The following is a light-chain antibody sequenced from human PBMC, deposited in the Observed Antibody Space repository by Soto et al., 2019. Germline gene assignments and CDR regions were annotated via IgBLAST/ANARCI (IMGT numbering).Light chain of an antibody. CDR1: DIGSKS. CDR3: QLWDSSSNHVV. Sequence: SYELTQPPSVSVAPGQTAKLTCGGNDIGSKSVHWYQQKAGQAPVVVVYDDSDRPSGIPDRFSGSNSGNTATLTISRVEAGDEADFFCQLWDSSSNHVVFGGGTKLTVL. J-gene: IGLJ2*01. V-gene: IGLV3-21*02. CDR2: DDS.